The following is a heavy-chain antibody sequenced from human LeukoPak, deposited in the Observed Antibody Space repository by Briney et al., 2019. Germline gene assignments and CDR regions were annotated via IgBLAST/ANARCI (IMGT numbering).Heavy chain of an antibody. J-gene: IGHJ4*02. CDR2: ICYDGSNK. D-gene: IGHD4-11*01. CDR1: GFTFSSYG. V-gene: IGHV3-30*18. Sequence: GGSLRLSCAASGFTFSSYGMHWVRQAPGKGLEWVAGICYDGSNKYYADSVKVRFTISRDNSKTTLYLQMNSLRAEDTAVYYCANLYSATDFLTTRHRGYYFDYWGPGTLVTVSS. CDR3: ANLYSATDFLTTRHRGYYFDY.